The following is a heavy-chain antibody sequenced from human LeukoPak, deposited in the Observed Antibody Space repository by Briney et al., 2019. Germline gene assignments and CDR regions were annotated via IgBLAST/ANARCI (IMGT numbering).Heavy chain of an antibody. D-gene: IGHD2-15*01. J-gene: IGHJ4*02. CDR1: GFTFSSYA. V-gene: IGHV3-23*01. Sequence: GGSLRLSCAASGFTFSSYAMSWVRQAPGKGLEWVSTISGSGGSTYYADSVKGRFTISRDNSKNTLYLQMNSLRAEDTAIYYCAKDGSGCSGGSCYQNFDYWGQGTLVTVSS. CDR2: ISGSGGST. CDR3: AKDGSGCSGGSCYQNFDY.